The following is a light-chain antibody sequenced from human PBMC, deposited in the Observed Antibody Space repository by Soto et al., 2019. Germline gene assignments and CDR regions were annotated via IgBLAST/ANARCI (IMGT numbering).Light chain of an antibody. J-gene: IGKJ1*01. Sequence: VLTQSPGTLSVSTGERVTVTCGASQSVTGNYLAWYQQKPGQAPRLLIYGASYRATGIPDRFSGSGSGTDFSLTISRLEPEDFAVYCCQQYGSTPPTFGQGTKVDIK. CDR3: QQYGSTPPT. CDR1: QSVTGNY. CDR2: GAS. V-gene: IGKV3-20*01.